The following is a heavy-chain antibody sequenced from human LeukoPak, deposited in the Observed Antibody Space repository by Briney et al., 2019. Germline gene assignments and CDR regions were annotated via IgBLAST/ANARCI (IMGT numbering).Heavy chain of an antibody. CDR1: GYTITSYD. D-gene: IGHD6-13*01. Sequence: GASVKVSCKASGYTITSYDINWVRQATGQGLEWMGWMNPNSGNTGYAQKFQGRVTMTRNTSISTAYMELSSLRSEDTAVYYCARRGYSSSWTYYYYYYGMDVWGQGTTVTVSS. V-gene: IGHV1-8*01. CDR3: ARRGYSSSWTYYYYYYGMDV. J-gene: IGHJ6*02. CDR2: MNPNSGNT.